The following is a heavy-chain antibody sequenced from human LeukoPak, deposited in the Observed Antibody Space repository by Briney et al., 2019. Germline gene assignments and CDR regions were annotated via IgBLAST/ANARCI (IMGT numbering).Heavy chain of an antibody. D-gene: IGHD6-13*01. CDR1: GFTVSSNY. V-gene: IGHV3-72*01. CDR2: TKNKAESHIT. Sequence: GGSLRLSCAASGFTVSSNYMNWVRQAPGKGLEWVGRTKNKAESHITDYAASVKGRFFSSRDDSKNSLYLQMNSLQTDDTGIYYCARDTAAALDYWGQGILVTVSS. CDR3: ARDTAAALDY. J-gene: IGHJ4*02.